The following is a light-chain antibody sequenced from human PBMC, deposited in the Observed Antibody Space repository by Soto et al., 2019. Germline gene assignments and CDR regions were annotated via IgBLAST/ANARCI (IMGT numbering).Light chain of an antibody. CDR2: GAS. CDR1: KSVSID. CDR3: QQYNKWPKT. Sequence: TTEFPVTVPPCPGDRVPLSCKARKSVSIDLAWYQQKPGQAPRLLIYGASTRATDIPATFTGSGSGTEFTLTISSLQSEDIAVYYCQQYNKWPKTFGERTKVDI. V-gene: IGKV3-15*01. J-gene: IGKJ1*01.